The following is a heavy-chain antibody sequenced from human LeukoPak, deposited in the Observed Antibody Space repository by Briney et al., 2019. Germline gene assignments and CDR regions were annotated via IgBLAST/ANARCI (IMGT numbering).Heavy chain of an antibody. CDR3: AKDGGSPEY. Sequence: GGSLRLSCAASRFTFSSYGLHWVRQPPGKGLEWVAVIWNDGSNKYYADSVKGRFTISRDNSKKTVYLQMNSLRAEDTAVYYCAKDGGSPEYWGQGTLVTVSS. CDR2: IWNDGSNK. V-gene: IGHV3-30*02. D-gene: IGHD1-26*01. J-gene: IGHJ4*02. CDR1: RFTFSSYG.